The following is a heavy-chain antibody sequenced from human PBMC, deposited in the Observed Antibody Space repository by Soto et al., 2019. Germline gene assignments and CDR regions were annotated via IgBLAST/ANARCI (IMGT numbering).Heavy chain of an antibody. D-gene: IGHD3-22*01. J-gene: IGHJ4*02. V-gene: IGHV1-69*01. CDR3: ARGLHDYDNTGYHPAYFDS. CDR1: GGTFSSSD. Sequence: QVQLVQSGAEVKKPGSSVKVSCEASGGTFSSSDINWVRQAPGQGLEWMGGIIPIFSPAKYAQKFQGRVTITADESTSTAYVELTGLTFDDTAVYYCARGLHDYDNTGYHPAYFDSWGQGTLVTVSS. CDR2: IIPIFSPA.